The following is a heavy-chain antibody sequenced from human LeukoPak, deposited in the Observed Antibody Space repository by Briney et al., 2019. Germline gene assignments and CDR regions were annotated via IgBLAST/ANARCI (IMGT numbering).Heavy chain of an antibody. V-gene: IGHV3-74*01. CDR1: GFTFSSYW. CDR2: TNSDGSST. D-gene: IGHD3-9*01. J-gene: IGHJ4*02. Sequence: GESLRLSCAASGFTFSSYWMHWVRQAPGKGLVWVSRTNSDGSSTSYADSVKGRFTISRDNAKNTLYLQMNSLRAEDTAVYYCASGFRYGHYWGQGTLVTVSS. CDR3: ASGFRYGHY.